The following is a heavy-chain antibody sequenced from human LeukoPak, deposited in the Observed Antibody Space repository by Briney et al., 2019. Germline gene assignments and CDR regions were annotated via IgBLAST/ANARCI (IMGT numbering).Heavy chain of an antibody. CDR1: GFTFNSYA. CDR2: ISSDGDAT. V-gene: IGHV3-64*01. D-gene: IGHD2-2*02. Sequence: GGSLRLSCAASGFTFNSYAMQWVRQAPGEGLEHVSGISSDGDATYYANSVKERFIISRDNSRNMLYLQMGSLRAEDMAVYYCARADCSSSSCYTVAYWGQGTLVTVSS. J-gene: IGHJ4*02. CDR3: ARADCSSSSCYTVAY.